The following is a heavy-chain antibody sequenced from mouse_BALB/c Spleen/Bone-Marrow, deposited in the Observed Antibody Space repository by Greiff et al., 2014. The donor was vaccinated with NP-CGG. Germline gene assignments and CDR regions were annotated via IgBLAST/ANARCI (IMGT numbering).Heavy chain of an antibody. V-gene: IGHV14-3*02. CDR2: IDPANGNT. CDR3: ATDSSGYLDY. CDR1: GFNIKDTY. Sequence: EVKVVESGAELVKPGASVKLSCTASGFNIKDTYMHWVKQRPEQGLEWIGRIDPANGNTKYDPKFQGKATITADTSSNTAYLQLSSLTSEDTAVYYCATDSSGYLDYWGQGTTLTVSS. D-gene: IGHD3-2*01. J-gene: IGHJ2*01.